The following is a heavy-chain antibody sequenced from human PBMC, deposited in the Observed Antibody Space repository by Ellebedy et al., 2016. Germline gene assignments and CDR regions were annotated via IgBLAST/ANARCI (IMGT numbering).Heavy chain of an antibody. CDR1: GFTFSSYG. V-gene: IGHV3-30*18. J-gene: IGHJ4*02. D-gene: IGHD1-26*01. Sequence: GGSLRLSCAASGFTFSSYGMHWVRQAPGKGLEWVAVISYDGRNKYYADSVKGRFTISRDNAKNSLYLQMNSLRAEETALYYCEKAHGPYIVGATHYYFDYWGQGTLVTVSS. CDR3: EKAHGPYIVGATHYYFDY. CDR2: ISYDGRNK.